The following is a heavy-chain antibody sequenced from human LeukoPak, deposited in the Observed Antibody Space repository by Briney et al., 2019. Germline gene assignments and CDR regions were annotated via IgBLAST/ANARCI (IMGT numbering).Heavy chain of an antibody. CDR1: GFIFSSYT. J-gene: IGHJ4*02. CDR2: ISYDGSNK. D-gene: IGHD2-15*01. V-gene: IGHV3-30-3*01. CDR3: ARDLPLYCSGGSCYPTLFY. Sequence: PGRSLRLSCAASGFIFSSYTMYWVRQAPGKGLEWVALISYDGSNKDYADSVKGRFTISRDNSKNTLYLQMNSLRAEDTAVYYCARDLPLYCSGGSCYPTLFYWGQGTLVTVSS.